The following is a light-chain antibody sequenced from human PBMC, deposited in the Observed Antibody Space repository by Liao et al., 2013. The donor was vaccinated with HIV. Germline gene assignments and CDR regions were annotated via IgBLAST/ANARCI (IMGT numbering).Light chain of an antibody. CDR3: QAWDSSTPSVV. V-gene: IGLV3-1*01. J-gene: IGLJ2*01. CDR1: KLGDKY. Sequence: SYELTQAPSVSVSPGQTASITCSGDKLGDKYACWYQQKPGQSPVLVIYQDSKRPSGIPERFSGSNSGNTATLTISGTQAMDEADYYCQAWDSSTPSVVFGGGTSLTVL. CDR2: QDS.